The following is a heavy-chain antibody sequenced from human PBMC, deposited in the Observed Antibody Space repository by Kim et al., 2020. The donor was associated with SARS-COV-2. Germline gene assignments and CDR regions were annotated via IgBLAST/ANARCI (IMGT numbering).Heavy chain of an antibody. J-gene: IGHJ6*02. CDR3: VGAAADKGYYYYGMDV. D-gene: IGHD6-13*01. Sequence: GGSLRLSCAASGFTFSSYGMHWVRQAPGKGLEWVAVISYDGSNKYYADSVKGRFTISRDNSKNTLYLQMNSLRAEDTAVYYCVGAAADKGYYYYGMDVWGQGTTVTVSS. V-gene: IGHV3-30*03. CDR1: GFTFSSYG. CDR2: ISYDGSNK.